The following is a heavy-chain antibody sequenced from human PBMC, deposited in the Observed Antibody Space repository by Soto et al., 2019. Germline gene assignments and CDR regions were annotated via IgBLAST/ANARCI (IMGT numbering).Heavy chain of an antibody. CDR1: AGSFSGYY. D-gene: IGHD6-13*01. Sequence: PSETLSLTCAVYAGSFSGYYWSWIRQPPGKGLEWIGEINHSGSTNYNPSLKSRVTISVDTSKNQFSLKLSSVTAADTAVYYCARGVSSSWHLYYYYYYGMDVWGQGTTVTVS. CDR3: ARGVSSSWHLYYYYYYGMDV. V-gene: IGHV4-34*01. CDR2: INHSGST. J-gene: IGHJ6*02.